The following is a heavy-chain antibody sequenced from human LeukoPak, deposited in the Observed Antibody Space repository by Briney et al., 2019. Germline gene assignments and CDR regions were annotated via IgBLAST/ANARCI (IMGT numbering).Heavy chain of an antibody. Sequence: GGSLRLSCAASGFTFSSYAMHWVRQAPGKGLEWVAVISYDGSNKYYADSVKGRFTISRDNSKNTLYLQMNSLRAEDTAVYYCARDLLELLPLYYYYGMDVWGQGTTVTVSS. CDR3: ARDLLELLPLYYYYGMDV. D-gene: IGHD1-26*01. J-gene: IGHJ6*02. V-gene: IGHV3-30-3*01. CDR2: ISYDGSNK. CDR1: GFTFSSYA.